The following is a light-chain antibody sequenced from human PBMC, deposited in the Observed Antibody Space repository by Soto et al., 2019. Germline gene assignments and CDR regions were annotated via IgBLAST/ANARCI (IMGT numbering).Light chain of an antibody. J-gene: IGLJ1*01. Sequence: QSALTQPPSVSGAPGQRVTISCTGSSSNIGAGYDVHWYQQLPGTAPKLLIYGNSNRPSGVPDRFSGSKSGTSASLAITGLQAEDEADYCCPSYDSSLSAWVFGTGTKVTDL. CDR3: PSYDSSLSAWV. V-gene: IGLV1-40*01. CDR2: GNS. CDR1: SSNIGAGYD.